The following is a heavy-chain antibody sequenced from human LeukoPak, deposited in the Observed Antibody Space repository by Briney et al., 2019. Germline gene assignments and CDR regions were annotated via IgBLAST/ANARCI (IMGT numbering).Heavy chain of an antibody. Sequence: SETLSLTCAVYGGSFSGYYWSWIRQPPGKGLEWIGEINHSGSTNYNPSLKSRVTISVDTPKNQFSLKLSSVTAADTAVYYCARGVSRYGSGSYSGYWGQGTLVTVSS. D-gene: IGHD3-10*01. CDR3: ARGVSRYGSGSYSGY. CDR1: GGSFSGYY. V-gene: IGHV4-34*01. J-gene: IGHJ4*02. CDR2: INHSGST.